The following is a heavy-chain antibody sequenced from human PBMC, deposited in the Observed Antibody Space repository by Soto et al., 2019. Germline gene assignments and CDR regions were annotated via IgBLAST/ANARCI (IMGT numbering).Heavy chain of an antibody. CDR3: ARYIPGVRYYGMDV. J-gene: IGHJ6*02. CDR1: GFTFSSYS. V-gene: IGHV3-23*01. D-gene: IGHD2-2*01. Sequence: VGSLRLSCAASGFTFSSYSMKLVRQAPGKGLEWVSLIGESGTPTYYADSVKGRFTISRDNSGNTLFLEMYSLRAEDTAVYYCARYIPGVRYYGMDVWGQGTTVTVSS. CDR2: IGESGTPT.